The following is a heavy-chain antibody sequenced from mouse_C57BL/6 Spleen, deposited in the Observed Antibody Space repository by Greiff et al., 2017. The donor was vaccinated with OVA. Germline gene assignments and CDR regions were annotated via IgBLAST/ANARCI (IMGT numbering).Heavy chain of an antibody. Sequence: EVQLQQSGPELVKPGASVKISCKASGYTFTDYYMNWVKQSHGKSLEWIGDINPNNGGTSYNQKFKGKATLTVDKSSSTAYMELRSLTSEDSAVYYCARRGYYGYFDYWGQGTTLTVSS. CDR1: GYTFTDYY. D-gene: IGHD1-1*01. J-gene: IGHJ2*01. CDR3: ARRGYYGYFDY. CDR2: INPNNGGT. V-gene: IGHV1-26*01.